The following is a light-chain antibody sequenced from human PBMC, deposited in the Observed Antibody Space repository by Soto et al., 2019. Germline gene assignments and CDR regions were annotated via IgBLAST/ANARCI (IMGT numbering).Light chain of an antibody. Sequence: DIQMTQSPSSLFASVGDRVTITCQATQDINIYLNWYQQKPGKAPNLLIYDASNLEIGVPSRFGGSGSGTEFTLTISSLQSDDFGTYYCQQYNAYSWTFGQGTKVDIK. CDR2: DAS. CDR3: QQYNAYSWT. J-gene: IGKJ1*01. V-gene: IGKV1-33*01. CDR1: QDINIY.